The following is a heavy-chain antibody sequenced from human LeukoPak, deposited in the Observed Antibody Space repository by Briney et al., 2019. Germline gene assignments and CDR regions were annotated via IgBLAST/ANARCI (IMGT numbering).Heavy chain of an antibody. CDR1: GFTFSDYY. CDR3: ARDRGSGWYYYYYGMDV. V-gene: IGHV3-11*01. Sequence: GGSLRLSCAASGFTFSDYYMSWIRQAPGRGLEWVSYISSSGSTIYYADSVKGRFTISRDNAKNSLYLQMNSLRAEDTAVYYCARDRGSGWYYYYYGMDVWGQGTTVTVSS. CDR2: ISSSGSTI. D-gene: IGHD6-19*01. J-gene: IGHJ6*02.